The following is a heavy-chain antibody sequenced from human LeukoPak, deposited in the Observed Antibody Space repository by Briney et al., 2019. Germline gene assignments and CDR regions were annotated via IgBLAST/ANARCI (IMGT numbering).Heavy chain of an antibody. Sequence: SVKVSCKASGGTFSSYAISWVRQAPGQGLEWMGRIIPIFGTANYAQKFQGRVTITTDESTSTACMELSSLRSEDTAVYYCAREQASSGWYGGLGYWGQGTLVTVSS. V-gene: IGHV1-69*05. D-gene: IGHD6-19*01. CDR1: GGTFSSYA. CDR2: IIPIFGTA. J-gene: IGHJ4*02. CDR3: AREQASSGWYGGLGY.